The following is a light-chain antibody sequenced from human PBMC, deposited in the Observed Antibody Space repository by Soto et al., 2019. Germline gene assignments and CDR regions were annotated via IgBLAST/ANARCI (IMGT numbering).Light chain of an antibody. CDR2: GVS. CDR3: QQYGNSPLT. J-gene: IGKJ4*01. CDR1: QSVRSDY. V-gene: IGKV3-20*01. Sequence: EIVWTRSPATLSLSPGDRATLSCRASQSVRSDYFAWYQQKPGQAPRVIIFGVSTRATAIPDRFSGSGSGTDFTLTISRLEPEDFALYYCQQYGNSPLTFGGGTKVDIK.